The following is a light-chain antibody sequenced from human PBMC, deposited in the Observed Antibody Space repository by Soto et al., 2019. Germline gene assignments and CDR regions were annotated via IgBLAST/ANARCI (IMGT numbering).Light chain of an antibody. CDR3: SSYAASTTLL. CDR1: SSVVGTYDR. J-gene: IGLJ2*01. CDR2: EVH. Sequence: QSALTQPPSVSGSPGQSVTISCIGSSSVVGTYDRVSWYQAPPGTAPKLIIYEVHYRPSGVPDRFSGSKSGNTASLTISGLQADDEADYFCSSYAASTTLLFGGGTKLTVL. V-gene: IGLV2-18*02.